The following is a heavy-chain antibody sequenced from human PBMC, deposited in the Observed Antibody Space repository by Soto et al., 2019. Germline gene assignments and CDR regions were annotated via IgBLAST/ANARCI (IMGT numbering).Heavy chain of an antibody. J-gene: IGHJ4*02. Sequence: QLQVQESGPGLVKPSETLSLTCTVSGVSIDSSRYYWGWIRQPPGKGLEWMGNIHYSGTTYYNPSLKSRVIISVNTSKNQFSLRLNSVTAADTAVYYCARPYESGGFYYGFDYWGQGTPVTVSS. CDR1: GVSIDSSRYY. V-gene: IGHV4-39*01. CDR3: ARPYESGGFYYGFDY. CDR2: IHYSGTT. D-gene: IGHD3-22*01.